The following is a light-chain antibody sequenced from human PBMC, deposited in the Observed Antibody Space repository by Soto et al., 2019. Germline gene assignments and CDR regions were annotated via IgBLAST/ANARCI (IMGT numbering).Light chain of an antibody. V-gene: IGKV1-5*01. J-gene: IGKJ1*01. CDR1: QRITGW. CDR3: QEYNSHST. Sequence: DIQMTQSPSTLSSSFGDRVTITCRASQRITGWLAWYQQKPGKAPNLFIYDASNLESGVPSRFSGSGSGTEFPLTISSMKPDVFATYYCQEYNSHSTFGQGTKVDI. CDR2: DAS.